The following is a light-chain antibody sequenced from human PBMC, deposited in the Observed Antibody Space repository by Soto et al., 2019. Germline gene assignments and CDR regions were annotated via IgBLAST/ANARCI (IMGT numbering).Light chain of an antibody. J-gene: IGLJ3*02. CDR3: ETWNANTWV. CDR2: VENTGTY. V-gene: IGLV4-60*01. CDR1: SGHSEYT. Sequence: QSALTQSSSASASLGSSVKLTCTLSSGHSEYTIAWHQQQPGKAPRYLMKVENTGTYNKGSGVPDRFSGSSSGADRYLTISNLQSDDEADYYCETWNANTWVIGAGTKLTVL.